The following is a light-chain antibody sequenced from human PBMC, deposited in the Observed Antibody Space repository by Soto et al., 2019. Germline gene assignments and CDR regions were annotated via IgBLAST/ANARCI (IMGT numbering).Light chain of an antibody. CDR1: SSNIGSNT. V-gene: IGLV1-44*01. CDR2: SNN. Sequence: VLTQPPSASGTPGQRVTISCSGSSSNIGSNTVNWYQQLPGTAPKLLIYSNNQRPSGVPDRFSGSKSGTSASLAISGLQSEDEADYYCAAWDDSLNGHVVFGGGTKLTVL. J-gene: IGLJ2*01. CDR3: AAWDDSLNGHVV.